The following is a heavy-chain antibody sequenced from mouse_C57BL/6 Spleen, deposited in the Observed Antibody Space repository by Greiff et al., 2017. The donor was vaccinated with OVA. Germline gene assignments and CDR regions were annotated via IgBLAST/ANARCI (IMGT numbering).Heavy chain of an antibody. CDR3: ARSEDWAVYAMDD. J-gene: IGHJ4*01. CDR1: GYSFTSSY. Sequence: QVHVKQSGPELVKPGASVKISCKASGYSFTSSYIHWVKQRPGQGLEWIGWIYPGSGNTKYNEKFKGKATLTADTSSSTAYMQLSSLTSEDAAVYCGARSEDWAVYAMDDWGQGTSVTVSS. CDR2: IYPGSGNT. D-gene: IGHD4-1*01. V-gene: IGHV1-66*01.